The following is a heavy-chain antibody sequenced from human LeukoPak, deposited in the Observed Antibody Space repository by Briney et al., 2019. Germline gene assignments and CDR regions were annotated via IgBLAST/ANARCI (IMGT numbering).Heavy chain of an antibody. V-gene: IGHV3-23*01. J-gene: IGHJ4*02. CDR3: AKDLDVVVPAAALFDY. CDR2: ISGSGGST. CDR1: GFTFSSYA. Sequence: RGSLRLSCAASGFTFSSYAMSWVRQAPGKGLEWVSAISGSGGSTYYADSVKGRFTIARDNSKNTLYLQMNSLRAEDTAVYYCAKDLDVVVPAAALFDYWGQGTLVTVSS. D-gene: IGHD2-2*01.